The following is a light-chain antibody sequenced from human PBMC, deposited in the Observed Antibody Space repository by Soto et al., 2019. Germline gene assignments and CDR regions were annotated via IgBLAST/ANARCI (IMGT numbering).Light chain of an antibody. CDR2: EVN. CDR1: SNDVGGYNY. Sequence: QSALTQPPSASGSPGQPVTISCTGTSNDVGGYNYVSWYQQHPGKAPKLMIYEVNKRPSGVPDRFSGSKSGNTASLTVSGLQAEDETDYYCSSFAVSNSFVFGTGTKVTVL. CDR3: SSFAVSNSFV. V-gene: IGLV2-8*01. J-gene: IGLJ1*01.